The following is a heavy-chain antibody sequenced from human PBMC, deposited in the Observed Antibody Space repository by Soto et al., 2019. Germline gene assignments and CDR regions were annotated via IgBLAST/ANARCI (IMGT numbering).Heavy chain of an antibody. Sequence: AAETLSLTCTVSGGSISSYYWSWIRQPPGKGLEWVGYIYYTGTSKYNPSLKSRVTISVDSSKNQFSLKLDSVTAADTPVYYCARLGGYYQAFDNWGQGTLVTVSS. J-gene: IGHJ4*02. CDR2: IYYTGTS. V-gene: IGHV4-59*08. CDR1: GGSISSYY. D-gene: IGHD3-3*01. CDR3: ARLGGYYQAFDN.